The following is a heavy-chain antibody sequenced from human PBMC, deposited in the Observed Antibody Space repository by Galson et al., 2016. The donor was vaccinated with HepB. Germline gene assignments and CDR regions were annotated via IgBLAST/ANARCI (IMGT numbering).Heavy chain of an antibody. CDR3: ARVWAYCGGDCQSSGFSP. Sequence: SLRLSCAASGFTFSDYYMSWVRQVPGKRPVWVSLINSDGSNTSYADSVKGRFTISRDNAKKTLYLQMSSLRTEDTAVYYCARVWAYCGGDCQSSGFSPWGQGTLVTVSS. CDR2: INSDGSNT. D-gene: IGHD2-21*02. CDR1: GFTFSDYY. J-gene: IGHJ5*02. V-gene: IGHV3-74*01.